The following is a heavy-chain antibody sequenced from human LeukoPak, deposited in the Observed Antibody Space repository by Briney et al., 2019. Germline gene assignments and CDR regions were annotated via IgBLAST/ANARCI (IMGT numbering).Heavy chain of an antibody. CDR1: GYRFTSQY. V-gene: IGHV1-46*01. CDR2: INPTGGST. D-gene: IGHD5-24*01. J-gene: IGHJ3*02. Sequence: VASVKVSCKASGYRFTSQYVHWVRPAPGQGRAWMGIINPTGGSTRNAQKFQGRFSMTGDTSTSTVYMELSRLRSEDTAVYYCASFYNTNDALDIWGQGTMVTVSS. CDR3: ASFYNTNDALDI.